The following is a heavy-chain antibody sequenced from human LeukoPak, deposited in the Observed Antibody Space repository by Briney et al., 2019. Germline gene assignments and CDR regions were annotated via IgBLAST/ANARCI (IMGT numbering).Heavy chain of an antibody. D-gene: IGHD3-22*01. Sequence: GGSLRLSCEASGFSFSTYGMHWVRQAPGKGLEWVALIWFDGSNKHYADSVKGRFTISRDNSKNTMYLQMNSLRAEDTAVYYCVRRRDSSGYYSWVFDYWGQGTLVTVSS. J-gene: IGHJ4*02. V-gene: IGHV3-33*01. CDR1: GFSFSTYG. CDR2: IWFDGSNK. CDR3: VRRRDSSGYYSWVFDY.